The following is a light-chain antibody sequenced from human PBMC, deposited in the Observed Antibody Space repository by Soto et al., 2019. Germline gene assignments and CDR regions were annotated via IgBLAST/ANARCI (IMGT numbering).Light chain of an antibody. CDR1: QSVSSNY. V-gene: IGKV3-20*01. CDR2: GAS. CDR3: QQIGSSPPMYT. J-gene: IGKJ2*01. Sequence: EIVLTQSPGTLSLSPGERATLSCRASQSVSSNYLAWYQQKPGQPPRLLIYGASSSATGIPDRFSCSGSVTDFTLTISRLEPEDFSVYYCQQIGSSPPMYTFGQGTKLEIK.